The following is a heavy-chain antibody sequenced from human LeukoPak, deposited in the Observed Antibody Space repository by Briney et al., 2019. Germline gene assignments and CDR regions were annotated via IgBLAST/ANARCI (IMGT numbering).Heavy chain of an antibody. CDR3: ARGYNPLDAFDI. D-gene: IGHD1-14*01. Sequence: GGSLRLSCEASGSSFDSYVMNWVRQAPGKGLQWVSYLSSTSSVIYYADSVKGRFTISRDNAKNSLYLQMNSLRAEDTAVYYCARGYNPLDAFDIWGQGTMVTVAS. V-gene: IGHV3-48*01. CDR1: GSSFDSYV. CDR2: LSSTSSVI. J-gene: IGHJ3*02.